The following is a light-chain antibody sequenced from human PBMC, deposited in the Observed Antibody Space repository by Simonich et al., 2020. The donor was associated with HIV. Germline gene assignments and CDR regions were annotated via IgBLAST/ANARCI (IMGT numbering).Light chain of an antibody. V-gene: IGKV1-5*01. Sequence: DIQMTQSPSTLSASVGDRVTITCRARQSISSWLAWYQQKLGKAPKLLLYDASRLESGDPSSFSGSGSGTEFTLTISSLQPEDFATYYCQQLNSYPITFGQGTRLEIK. CDR2: DAS. CDR1: QSISSW. CDR3: QQLNSYPIT. J-gene: IGKJ5*01.